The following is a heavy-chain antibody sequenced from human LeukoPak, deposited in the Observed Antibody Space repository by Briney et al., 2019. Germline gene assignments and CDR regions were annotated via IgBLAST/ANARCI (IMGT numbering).Heavy chain of an antibody. J-gene: IGHJ4*02. CDR1: GFTFSSYG. CDR3: AKDSRGYCSGGSCYVGY. CDR2: ISYDGSNK. V-gene: IGHV3-30*18. Sequence: GGSLRLSCAASGFTFSSYGMHWVRQAPGKGLEWVAVISYDGSNKYYADSVKGRFTISRDNSKNTPYLQMNSLRAEDTAVYYCAKDSRGYCSGGSCYVGYWGQGTLVTVSS. D-gene: IGHD2-15*01.